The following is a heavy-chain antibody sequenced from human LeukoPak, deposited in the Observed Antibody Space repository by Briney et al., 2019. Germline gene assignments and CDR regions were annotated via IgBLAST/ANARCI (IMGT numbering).Heavy chain of an antibody. Sequence: PSETLSLTCTVSGGSISSSSYYWAWIRQPPGRGLEWIGGVYYSGSTYYNPSLKSRVTILVDTSKNQFSLKLSSVTAADTAVYYCARGVVIAPQTFDYWGQGTLVTVSS. CDR3: ARGVVIAPQTFDY. D-gene: IGHD2-21*01. J-gene: IGHJ4*02. CDR2: VYYSGST. V-gene: IGHV4-39*07. CDR1: GGSISSSSYY.